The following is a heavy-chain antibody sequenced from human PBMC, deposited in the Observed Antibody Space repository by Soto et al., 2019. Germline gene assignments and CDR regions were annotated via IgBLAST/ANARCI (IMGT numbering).Heavy chain of an antibody. V-gene: IGHV1-18*01. D-gene: IGHD3-22*01. CDR3: ARELNTDSSAYYSFAY. Sequence: QVQLVQSGPEVKMPGASVKVSCKTSGYTFSAYGLAWLRQAPGQRPEWMGWVSTNNADTNYAQKFQGTVTMTTDTSTTTTYMELRSLTSDDTAVYYCARELNTDSSAYYSFAYWGQGTLVTVSS. J-gene: IGHJ4*02. CDR1: GYTFSAYG. CDR2: VSTNNADT.